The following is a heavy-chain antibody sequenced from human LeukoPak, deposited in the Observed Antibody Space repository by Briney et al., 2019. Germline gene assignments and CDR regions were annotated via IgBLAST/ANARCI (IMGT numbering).Heavy chain of an antibody. V-gene: IGHV3-30*18. D-gene: IGHD6-19*01. Sequence: PGSPLTLSCAASGFPLSTYGMHCAPQAPGEGLEGVTLTSHDGSDKYYADAVKSRFPISRDNSKNTLYLQMNSLRVEDAAVYYCAKDLDSNGWYNYFDPWGQGTLVTVSS. J-gene: IGHJ5*02. CDR2: TSHDGSDK. CDR1: GFPLSTYG. CDR3: AKDLDSNGWYNYFDP.